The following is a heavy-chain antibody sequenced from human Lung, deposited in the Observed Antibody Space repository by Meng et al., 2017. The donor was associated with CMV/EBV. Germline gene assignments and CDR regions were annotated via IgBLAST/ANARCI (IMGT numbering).Heavy chain of an antibody. CDR2: IRHDGSNK. Sequence: GESLKISCTASGFTFDYYGLHWVRQPPGKGLEWVAFIRHDGSNKFYRVSVRGRFTISRDNSKNTLYLQMSSLRHEETAIYYCAKDELLFGGDNAFFDNWGQGAMVTVSS. CDR3: AKDELLFGGDNAFFDN. CDR1: GFTFDYYG. V-gene: IGHV3-30*02. D-gene: IGHD3-16*01. J-gene: IGHJ4*02.